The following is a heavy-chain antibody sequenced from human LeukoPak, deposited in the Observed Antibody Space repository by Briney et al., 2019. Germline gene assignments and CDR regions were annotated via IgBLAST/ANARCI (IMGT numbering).Heavy chain of an antibody. V-gene: IGHV3-23*01. Sequence: GGSLRLSCAASGFTFNSYAIYWVRQAPGKGREGVSGIRVRGGSTYHADSVKGRFSISRDNSRNTVFLQMHSLRAEDTALYYCAKTTAGYSSGRYPGWPIDYWGQGTLVTVSS. D-gene: IGHD6-19*01. CDR1: GFTFNSYA. J-gene: IGHJ4*02. CDR2: IRVRGGST. CDR3: AKTTAGYSSGRYPGWPIDY.